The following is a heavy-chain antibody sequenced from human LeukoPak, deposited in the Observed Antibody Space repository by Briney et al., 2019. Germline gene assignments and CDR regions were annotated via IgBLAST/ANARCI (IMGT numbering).Heavy chain of an antibody. Sequence: GGSLRLSCAASEFIVSINYMTWVRQAPGKGLEWVSLIYSRGDTKYADSVKGRFTISRDNSKNTLYLQMSSLRTEDTAVYYCARARMSREKLLEWPQSWDYWGQGTLVTVSS. J-gene: IGHJ4*02. CDR2: IYSRGDT. D-gene: IGHD3-3*01. V-gene: IGHV3-53*01. CDR1: EFIVSINY. CDR3: ARARMSREKLLEWPQSWDY.